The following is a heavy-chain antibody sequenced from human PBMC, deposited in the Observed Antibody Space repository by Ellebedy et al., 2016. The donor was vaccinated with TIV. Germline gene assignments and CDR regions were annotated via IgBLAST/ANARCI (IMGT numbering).Heavy chain of an antibody. CDR3: AGREQPIAVAGPRFDY. CDR1: GGSFSGYY. Sequence: SETLSLXCAVYGGSFSGYYWSWIRQPPGKGLEWIGEINHSGSTNYNPSLKSRVTISVDTSKNQFSLKLSSVTAADTAVYYCAGREQPIAVAGPRFDYWGQGTLVTVSS. V-gene: IGHV4-34*01. J-gene: IGHJ4*02. CDR2: INHSGST. D-gene: IGHD6-19*01.